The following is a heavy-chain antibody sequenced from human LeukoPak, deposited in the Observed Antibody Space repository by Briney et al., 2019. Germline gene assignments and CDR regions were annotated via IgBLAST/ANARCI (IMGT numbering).Heavy chain of an antibody. CDR1: GYTFTSYD. CDR3: ARVGIAAAGSLDDY. CDR2: MNPNSGNT. J-gene: IGHJ4*02. D-gene: IGHD6-13*01. Sequence: ASVKVSCKASGYTFTSYDINWVRQATGQGLEWMGWMNPNSGNTGYAQKFQGRVTITRNTSISTAYMELSSPRSEDTAVYYCARVGIAAAGSLDDYWGQGTLVTVSS. V-gene: IGHV1-8*01.